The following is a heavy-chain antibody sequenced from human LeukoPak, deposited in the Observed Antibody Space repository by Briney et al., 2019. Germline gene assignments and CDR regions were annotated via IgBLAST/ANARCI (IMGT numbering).Heavy chain of an antibody. CDR1: GFTFSDFY. Sequence: GGSLRLSCAASGFTFSDFYISWIRQAPGKGLEWVSYISSSGNTIYYADSVKGRFTISRDNAKNALYLQMNSLRAEDTGVYFCARGQTLTFWGQGTLVTASS. V-gene: IGHV3-11*04. CDR2: ISSSGNTI. J-gene: IGHJ4*02. CDR3: ARGQTLTF.